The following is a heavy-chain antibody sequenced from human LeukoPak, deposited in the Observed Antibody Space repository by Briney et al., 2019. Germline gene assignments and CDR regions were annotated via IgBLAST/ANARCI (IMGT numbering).Heavy chain of an antibody. D-gene: IGHD6-13*01. CDR3: AKDQEDSSPTFFDH. CDR2: VSSSGST. Sequence: GGSLRLSCAASGFTFTNYAINWIRQAPGKGLEWVSHVSSSGSTFHADSVKGRFSTSRDNSKSSLYLQMNDLRDEDTAIYYCAKDQEDSSPTFFDHWGQGTLVTVSS. J-gene: IGHJ4*02. V-gene: IGHV3-23*01. CDR1: GFTFTNYA.